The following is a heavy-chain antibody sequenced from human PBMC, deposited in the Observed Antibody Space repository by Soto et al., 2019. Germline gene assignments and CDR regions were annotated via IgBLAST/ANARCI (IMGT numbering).Heavy chain of an antibody. CDR2: IYSGGST. CDR3: ARGRGRRDYSSSWYYFDY. Sequence: GGSLRLSCAASGFTVSSNYMSWVRQAPGKGLEWVSVIYSGGSTYYADSVKGRFTISRHNSKNTLYLQMNSLRAEDTAVYYCARGRGRRDYSSSWYYFDYWGQGTLGTVSS. V-gene: IGHV3-53*04. J-gene: IGHJ4*02. D-gene: IGHD6-13*01. CDR1: GFTVSSNY.